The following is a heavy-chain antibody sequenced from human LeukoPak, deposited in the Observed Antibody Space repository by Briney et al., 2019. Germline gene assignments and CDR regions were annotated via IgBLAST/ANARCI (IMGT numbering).Heavy chain of an antibody. CDR2: IYYTGST. CDR3: ARTTEGGYTYDYFYYYYMDV. V-gene: IGHV4-59*01. D-gene: IGHD5-18*01. CDR1: GGSISSYY. Sequence: SETLSLTCTVSGGSISSYYWSWIRQPPGKGLEWIGYIYYTGSTNYNPSLKSRVSISVDTSKNQFSLKLTSVTAADTAVYYCARTTEGGYTYDYFYYYYMDVWGKGTTVTISS. J-gene: IGHJ6*03.